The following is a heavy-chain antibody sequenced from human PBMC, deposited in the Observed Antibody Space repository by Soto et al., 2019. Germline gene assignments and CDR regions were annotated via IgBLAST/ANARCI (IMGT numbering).Heavy chain of an antibody. D-gene: IGHD6-19*01. CDR3: AIPTSTAVAGPV. CDR2: ISYDGSNK. V-gene: IGHV3-30*03. Sequence: QVQLVESGGGVVQPGRSLRLSCAASGFTFSSYGMHWVRQAPGKGLEWVAVISYDGSNKYYADSVKGRFTISRDNSKTTLYLQMNSLRAEDTAVYYCAIPTSTAVAGPVWGQGTLVTVSS. J-gene: IGHJ4*02. CDR1: GFTFSSYG.